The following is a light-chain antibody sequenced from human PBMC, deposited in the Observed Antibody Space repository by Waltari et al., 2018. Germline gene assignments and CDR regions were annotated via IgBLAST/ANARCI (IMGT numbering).Light chain of an antibody. Sequence: EIVMTQSPATTRVSPGERATLSCRASQSVNTNLAWYQQKPGQAPRLLISGASTRAPGIPSRFSGSGSGTDFTLTISSLQSEDLAVVLCHPYLNWSPITFGGGTKVEIK. CDR2: GAS. V-gene: IGKV3-15*01. CDR1: QSVNTN. CDR3: HPYLNWSPIT. J-gene: IGKJ4*01.